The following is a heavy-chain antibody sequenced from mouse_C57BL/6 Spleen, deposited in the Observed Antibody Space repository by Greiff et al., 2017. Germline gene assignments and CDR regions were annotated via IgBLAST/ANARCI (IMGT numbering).Heavy chain of an antibody. J-gene: IGHJ2*01. CDR1: GYAFSSSW. D-gene: IGHD1-1*01. V-gene: IGHV1-82*01. CDR3: ARWGYGSSYDY. CDR2: IYPGDGDT. Sequence: VHLVESGPELVKPGASVKISCKASGYAFSSSWMNWVKQRPGKGLEWIGRIYPGDGDTNYNGKFKGKATLTADKSSSTAYMQLSSLTSEDSAVYFCARWGYGSSYDYWGQGTTLTVSS.